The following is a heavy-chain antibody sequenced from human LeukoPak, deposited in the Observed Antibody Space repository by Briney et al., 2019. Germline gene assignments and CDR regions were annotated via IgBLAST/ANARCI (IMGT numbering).Heavy chain of an antibody. CDR3: ARGHYGLDV. V-gene: IGHV3-11*01. CDR1: GFTFSDYY. Sequence: PGGSLRLSCAASGFTFSDYYISWIRQAPGKGLEWVSYISLTGNTIYYADSVKGRFTISRDNAKNSLFLQMNSLRAEDTAVYYCARGHYGLDVWGQGTTVTVSS. CDR2: ISLTGNTI. J-gene: IGHJ6*02.